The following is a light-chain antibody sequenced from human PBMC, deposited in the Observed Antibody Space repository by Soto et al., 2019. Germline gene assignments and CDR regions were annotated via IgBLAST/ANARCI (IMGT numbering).Light chain of an antibody. CDR3: QQYNRYAVT. CDR2: DAS. V-gene: IGKV1-5*01. CDR1: QSASTF. Sequence: DIQMTQSPSTLSASVGDRVTITCRASQSASTFLAWYQQKPGQAPKLLIYDASTLQNGVPSRFSASGSGTEFALTISGLQPDDFAVYYCQQYNRYAVTFGQGTKVDIK. J-gene: IGKJ1*01.